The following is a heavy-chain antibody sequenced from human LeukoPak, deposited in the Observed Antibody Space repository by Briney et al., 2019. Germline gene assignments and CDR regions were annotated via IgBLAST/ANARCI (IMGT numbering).Heavy chain of an antibody. CDR1: GFTFSSYW. J-gene: IGHJ6*04. CDR3: ARGGGLLRFLEWSRTCGDV. D-gene: IGHD3-3*01. CDR2: INTDGSST. Sequence: QSGGSLRLSCAASGFTFSSYWMHWVRQAPGKGLVWVSRINTDGSSTGYADSVKGRFTISRDNSKNTLYLQMNSLRAEDTAVYYCARGGGLLRFLEWSRTCGDVWGKGTTVTVSS. V-gene: IGHV3-74*01.